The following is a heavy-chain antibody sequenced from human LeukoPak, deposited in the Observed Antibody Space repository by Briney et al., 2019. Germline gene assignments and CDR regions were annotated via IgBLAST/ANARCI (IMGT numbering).Heavy chain of an antibody. CDR2: IYYSGST. Sequence: SETLSLTCAVYGGSFSGYYWSWIRQPPGKGLEWIGYIYYSGSTNYNPSLKSRVTISVDTSKNQFSLKLSSVTAADTAVYYCARGGYGMDVWGQGTTVTVSS. V-gene: IGHV4-59*01. CDR3: ARGGYGMDV. CDR1: GGSFSGYY. J-gene: IGHJ6*02. D-gene: IGHD3-16*01.